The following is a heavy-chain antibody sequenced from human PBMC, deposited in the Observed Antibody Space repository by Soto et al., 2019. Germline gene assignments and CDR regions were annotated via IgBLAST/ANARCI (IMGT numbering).Heavy chain of an antibody. D-gene: IGHD2-21*02. Sequence: EVQLLESGGGSVQPGGSLRLSCAASGFSFSTYAMRWVRQAPGKGLEWVSGISSSGGSTYYADSVKGRFTMSRENSTNTRYRQMNSLRAEDKAVYYGEKQGAVVGDFGHWWQGTLGTVSS. CDR1: GFSFSTYA. CDR2: ISSSGGST. CDR3: EKQGAVVGDFGH. V-gene: IGHV3-23*01. J-gene: IGHJ4*02.